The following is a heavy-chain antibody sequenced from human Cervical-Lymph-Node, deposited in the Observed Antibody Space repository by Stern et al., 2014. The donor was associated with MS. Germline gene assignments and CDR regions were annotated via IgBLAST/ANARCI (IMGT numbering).Heavy chain of an antibody. V-gene: IGHV1-18*01. D-gene: IGHD3-3*01. J-gene: IGHJ5*02. CDR3: ARDIHPYDFWSGYVFIGWFDP. CDR1: GYTFTSYG. CDR2: ISAYNGNT. Sequence: VQLVESGAEVKKPGASVKVSCKASGYTFTSYGISWVRQAPGQGLEWMGWISAYNGNTNYAQKLQGRVTMTTDTSTSTAYMELRSLRSDDTAVYYCARDIHPYDFWSGYVFIGWFDPWGQGTLVTVSS.